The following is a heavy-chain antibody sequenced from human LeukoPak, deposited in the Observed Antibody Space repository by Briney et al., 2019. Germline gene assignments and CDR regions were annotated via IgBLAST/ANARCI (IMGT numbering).Heavy chain of an antibody. V-gene: IGHV3-33*01. CDR3: AREASGYSRDF. CDR2: IWRDGSRK. D-gene: IGHD3-3*01. J-gene: IGHJ4*02. CDR1: GFTFSTFG. Sequence: GRSLRLTCAASGFTFSTFGMHWLRQAPGNGLEWAAGIWRDGSRKHYGDSVKGRLTISRDNSNNTLFLQMNSLRAEDTAVYYCAREASGYSRDFWGQGTLVIVSS.